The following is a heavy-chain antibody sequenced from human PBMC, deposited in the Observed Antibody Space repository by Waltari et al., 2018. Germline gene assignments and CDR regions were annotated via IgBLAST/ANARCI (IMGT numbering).Heavy chain of an antibody. Sequence: GKGLEWVSDITRSGSETYYADSVKGRFTISRDNSKNTLYLQMNTLRAEDTAVYYCGHGNKYDGSAYYCDYWGQGTLVTVSS. V-gene: IGHV3-23*01. J-gene: IGHJ4*02. D-gene: IGHD3-22*01. CDR3: GHGNKYDGSAYYCDY. CDR2: ITRSGSET.